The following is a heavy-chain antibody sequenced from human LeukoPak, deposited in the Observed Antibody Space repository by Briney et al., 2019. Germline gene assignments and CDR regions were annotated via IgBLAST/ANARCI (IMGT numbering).Heavy chain of an antibody. CDR3: ASRDGGKWELSSYNWFDP. CDR1: GYTFTSYY. Sequence: ASVKVSCKASGYTFTSYYMHWVRQAPGQGLEWMGIINPSGGSTSYAQKFQGRVTMTRDTSTSTVYMELSSLRSEDTAVYYCASRDGGKWELSSYNWFDPWGQGTLVTVSS. CDR2: INPSGGST. J-gene: IGHJ5*02. V-gene: IGHV1-46*01. D-gene: IGHD1-26*01.